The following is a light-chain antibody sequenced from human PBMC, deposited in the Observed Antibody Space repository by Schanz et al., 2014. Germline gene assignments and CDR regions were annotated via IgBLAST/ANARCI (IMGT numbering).Light chain of an antibody. CDR3: QSYDRSLSGAWV. Sequence: QSVLTQPPSVSGAPGQRVTISCTGSSSNIGAGYDVHWYQRLPGTAPKLLIYANSNRPTGVPGRFSGSKSGTSASLAITGLQAEDEADYYCQSYDRSLSGAWVFGGGTKLTVL. J-gene: IGLJ3*02. CDR1: SSNIGAGYD. CDR2: ANS. V-gene: IGLV1-40*01.